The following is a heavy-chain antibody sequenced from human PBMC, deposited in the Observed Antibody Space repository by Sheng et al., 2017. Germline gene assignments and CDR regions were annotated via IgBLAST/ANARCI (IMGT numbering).Heavy chain of an antibody. CDR3: ARDLLGIVVVPAASYYYYYMDV. J-gene: IGHJ6*03. D-gene: IGHD2-2*03. CDR2: INPNSGGT. V-gene: IGHV1-2*02. Sequence: QVQLVQSGAEVKKPGASVKVSCKASGYTFTGYYMHWVRQAPGQGLEWMGWINPNSGGTNYAQKFQGRVTMTRDTSISTAYMELSRLRSDDTAVYYCARDLLGIVVVPAASYYYYYMDVWGQGTTVTVSS. CDR1: GYTFTGYY.